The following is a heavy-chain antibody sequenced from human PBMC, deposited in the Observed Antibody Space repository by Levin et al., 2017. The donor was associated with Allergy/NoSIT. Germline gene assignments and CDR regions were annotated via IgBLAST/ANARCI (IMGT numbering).Heavy chain of an antibody. D-gene: IGHD3-10*01. Sequence: PGGSLRLSCTAAGLTLNNYNMNWVRQARGKGLAWVSSINGSGGEKNYADSVRGRFTVSRDKFQNSLFLQMNTLSADDTAVYFCANGRAAVGSYISDSWGQGPLVTVSS. V-gene: IGHV3-23*01. CDR3: ANGRAAVGSYISDS. J-gene: IGHJ4*02. CDR2: INGSGGEK. CDR1: GLTLNNYN.